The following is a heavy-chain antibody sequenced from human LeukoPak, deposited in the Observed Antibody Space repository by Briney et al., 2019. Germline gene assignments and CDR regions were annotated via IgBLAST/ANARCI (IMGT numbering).Heavy chain of an antibody. J-gene: IGHJ3*02. CDR1: GFTVRNNY. Sequence: GRSLRLSCAASGFTVRNNYMSWVRQAPGKGLEWVSVIYSGGSTYYADSVKGRFTFSKDNSKNTLYLQMTNLRVEDTAAYYCARGVGQDAFDIWGQGTMVTVSS. V-gene: IGHV3-53*01. D-gene: IGHD1-26*01. CDR2: IYSGGST. CDR3: ARGVGQDAFDI.